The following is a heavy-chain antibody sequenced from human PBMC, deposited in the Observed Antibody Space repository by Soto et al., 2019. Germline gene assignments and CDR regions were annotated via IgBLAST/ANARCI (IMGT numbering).Heavy chain of an antibody. D-gene: IGHD3-22*01. CDR3: ASTSYYDSSGYYPGTNLDAFDI. Sequence: GGSLRLSCAASGFTCSSYSMNWVRQAPGKGLEWVSSISSSSSYIYYADSVKGRFTISRDNAKNSLYLQMNSLRAEDTAVYYCASTSYYDSSGYYPGTNLDAFDIWGQGTMVTVSS. J-gene: IGHJ3*02. CDR2: ISSSSSYI. V-gene: IGHV3-21*01. CDR1: GFTCSSYS.